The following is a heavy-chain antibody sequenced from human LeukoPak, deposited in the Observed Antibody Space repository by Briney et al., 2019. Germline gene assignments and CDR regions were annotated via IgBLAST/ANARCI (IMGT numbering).Heavy chain of an antibody. D-gene: IGHD2-8*02. Sequence: GGSLRLSCAASGFTFSIFWLSWVRQAPGKGLEWVANINQDGTATYYVDSVKGRFTISRDNVKNTLFLQMNSLRAEDTAVFYCVRAGGPHTVDVWGQGTTVTVSS. J-gene: IGHJ6*02. CDR2: INQDGTAT. CDR1: GFTFSIFW. CDR3: VRAGGPHTVDV. V-gene: IGHV3-7*01.